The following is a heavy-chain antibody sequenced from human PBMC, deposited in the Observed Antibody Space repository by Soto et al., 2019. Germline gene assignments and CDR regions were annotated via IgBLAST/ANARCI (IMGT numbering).Heavy chain of an antibody. Sequence: QVQLVESGGGGARLGGSLSFSWPGSDFTSGGYGMHWVRQAPGKGLGWVEVIWFDGSNKSYADSVKGRFTISRDNSKNTVSLQMNSLRDEDSAAYYCATTGPYWGQGTLVTVSS. J-gene: IGHJ4*02. V-gene: IGHV3-33*01. CDR3: ATTGPY. CDR1: DFTSGGYG. CDR2: IWFDGSNK.